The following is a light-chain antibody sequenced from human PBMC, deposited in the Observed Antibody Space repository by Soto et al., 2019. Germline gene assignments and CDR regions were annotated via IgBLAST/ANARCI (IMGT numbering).Light chain of an antibody. V-gene: IGKV3-15*01. CDR1: QSVGRN. Sequence: TVMTQSPATLSVSPGEGATVSCRASQSVGRNLAWYQQKPGQAPRLLIYDASTRATGMPARFSGSGSVTEFTLTSDSLQSEDVGVYDCLQYWYWPRTFGQGTKVEIK. J-gene: IGKJ1*01. CDR3: LQYWYWPRT. CDR2: DAS.